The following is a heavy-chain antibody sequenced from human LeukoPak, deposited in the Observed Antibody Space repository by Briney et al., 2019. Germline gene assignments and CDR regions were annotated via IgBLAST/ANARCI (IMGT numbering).Heavy chain of an antibody. J-gene: IGHJ4*02. Sequence: SVKVSCKAPGGSFGRYAVSWVRQAPGQGLEWMGGIVPILGTANYAQKFQGRVTITADDSTGTAYMELTSLRSADTAVYYCARSQGYSYGSSYWGQGTLVTVSS. CDR3: ARSQGYSYGSSY. CDR2: IVPILGTA. V-gene: IGHV1-69*13. D-gene: IGHD5-18*01. CDR1: GGSFGRYA.